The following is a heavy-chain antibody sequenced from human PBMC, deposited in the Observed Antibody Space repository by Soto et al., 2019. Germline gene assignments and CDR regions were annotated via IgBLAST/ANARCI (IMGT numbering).Heavy chain of an antibody. CDR1: GFTFSSSW. Sequence: EVQLVESGGGLVQPGGSLRLSCAASGFTFSSSWMSWVRQAPGKGVEWVAGIKEDGTERYYVDFVKGRFTISRDNVENSLYLQMNSLTGDDTAVYFCARDRAYSCFDYWGLGTLVTVSS. J-gene: IGHJ4*02. D-gene: IGHD5-18*01. V-gene: IGHV3-7*01. CDR2: IKEDGTER. CDR3: ARDRAYSCFDY.